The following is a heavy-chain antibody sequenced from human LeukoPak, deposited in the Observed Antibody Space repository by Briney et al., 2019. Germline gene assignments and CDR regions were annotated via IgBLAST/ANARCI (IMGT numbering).Heavy chain of an antibody. J-gene: IGHJ4*02. CDR1: GYTFTSYD. D-gene: IGHD1-7*01. CDR3: ARDSAWNYPIDY. CDR2: INPSGGST. Sequence: ASVKVSCKASGYTFTSYDINWVRQAPGQGLEWMGIINPSGGSTSYAQKFQGRVTMTRDTSTSTVYMELSSLRSEDTAVYYCARDSAWNYPIDYWGQGTLVTVSS. V-gene: IGHV1-46*01.